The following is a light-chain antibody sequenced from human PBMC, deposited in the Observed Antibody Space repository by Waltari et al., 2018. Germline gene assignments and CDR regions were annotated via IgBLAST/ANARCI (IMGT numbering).Light chain of an antibody. Sequence: DIQMTQSPSTLSASIGDRVTITCRASQTIISWLAWYQQKPGQAPRLLIYSATDLETGVPSRFSATGSGTEFTLTINGLQPDDSATYFCQQYDSFWSFGQGTNVEVK. CDR3: QQYDSFWS. CDR2: SAT. CDR1: QTIISW. V-gene: IGKV1-5*03. J-gene: IGKJ1*01.